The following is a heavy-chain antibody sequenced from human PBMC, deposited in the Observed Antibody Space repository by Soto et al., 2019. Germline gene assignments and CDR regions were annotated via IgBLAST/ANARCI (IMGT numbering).Heavy chain of an antibody. CDR2: INPNSGGT. CDR1: GYTFTGYY. Sequence: ASVKGSCKASGYTFTGYYMHWARQAPGQGLEWMGWINPNSGGTNYAQKFQGWVTMTRDTSISTAYMELSRLRSDDTAVYYCARGSEVGVMITFGGVIPNFDYWGQGTLVTVS. CDR3: ARGSEVGVMITFGGVIPNFDY. D-gene: IGHD3-16*02. V-gene: IGHV1-2*04. J-gene: IGHJ4*02.